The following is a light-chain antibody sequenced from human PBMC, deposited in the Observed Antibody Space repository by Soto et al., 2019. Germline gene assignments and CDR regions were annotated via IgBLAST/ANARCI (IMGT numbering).Light chain of an antibody. CDR1: QSVSSGY. Sequence: ILLPQSPGTLSLSPGERATLSCRASQSVSSGYLAWYQQKPGQAPRLIIYGASTRANGIPDRFSGSGSGTDFTLTISRLGPEDFGVYYCQQYGSSHPFTFGPGTKVDIK. V-gene: IGKV3-20*01. J-gene: IGKJ3*01. CDR3: QQYGSSHPFT. CDR2: GAS.